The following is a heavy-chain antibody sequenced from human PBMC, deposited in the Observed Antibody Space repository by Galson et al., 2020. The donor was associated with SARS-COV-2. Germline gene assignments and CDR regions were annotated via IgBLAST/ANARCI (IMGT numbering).Heavy chain of an antibody. J-gene: IGHJ4*02. CDR1: GGSMSKYY. D-gene: IGHD1-26*01. V-gene: IGHV4-59*12. CDR2: IYYSGGT. Sequence: SQTLSLTCSVSGGSMSKYYWSWIRQSPGKGLEWIGNIYYSGGTKYNPSLKSRVTISIDTSKNQFSLRLNSVTAADTAVYYCARMTQTRQLVGAADYWGQGTLVTVSS. CDR3: ARMTQTRQLVGAADY.